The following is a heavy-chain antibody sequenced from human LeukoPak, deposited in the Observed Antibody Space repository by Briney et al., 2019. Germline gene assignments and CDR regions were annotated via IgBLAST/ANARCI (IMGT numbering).Heavy chain of an antibody. CDR3: ARDSLLLWFGELSMGAFDI. J-gene: IGHJ3*02. D-gene: IGHD3-10*01. V-gene: IGHV3-21*01. Sequence: GSLRLSCAASGFTFSSYSMNWVRQAPGKGLEWVSSISSSSSYIYYADSVKGRFTISRDNAKNSLYLQMNSLRAEDTAVYYCARDSLLLWFGELSMGAFDIWGQGTMVTVSS. CDR1: GFTFSSYS. CDR2: ISSSSSYI.